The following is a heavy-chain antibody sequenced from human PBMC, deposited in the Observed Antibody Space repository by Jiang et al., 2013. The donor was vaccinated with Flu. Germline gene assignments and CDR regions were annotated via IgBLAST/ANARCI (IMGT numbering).Heavy chain of an antibody. CDR3: SRDVLVWAGESLKYYGMDV. D-gene: IGHD3-10*01. CDR2: IYFRSQWFT. V-gene: IGHV6-1*01. CDR1: GSTVSSDNVA. Sequence: QTLSLTCAISGSTVSSDNVAWNWVRQSPSGGLEWLGRIYFRSQWFTDYAVSVQGRITINPDTSMQQVSLQLTSVSPEDTAVYYCSRDVLVWAGESLKYYGMDVWGRGTTVIVSS. J-gene: IGHJ6*04.